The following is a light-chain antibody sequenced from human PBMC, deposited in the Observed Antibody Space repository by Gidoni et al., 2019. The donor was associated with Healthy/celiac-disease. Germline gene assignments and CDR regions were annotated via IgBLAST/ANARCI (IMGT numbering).Light chain of an antibody. V-gene: IGKV1-5*03. CDR1: QIISSW. CDR3: QQYNSYWT. CDR2: KAS. Sequence: DIQMTQSPSTLSASVGDKVTITCRASQIISSWLAWYQQKPGKAPKLLIYKASSLESGVPARFSGSGSGTEFTFTISSLQPDDCATYYCQQYNSYWTFAQGTKVEIK. J-gene: IGKJ1*01.